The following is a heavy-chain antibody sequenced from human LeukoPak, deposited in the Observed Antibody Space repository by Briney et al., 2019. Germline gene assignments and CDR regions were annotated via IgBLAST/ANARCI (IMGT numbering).Heavy chain of an antibody. Sequence: SETLSLTCTVSGGSINSDYWSWVRQPPGKGLEWIGYMYYSGSSTNYNPSLKSRVTISVDRSKNQFSLKLSSVTAADTAVYYCARQGHKLTLVDYYGMDVWGQGTTVTVSS. CDR2: MYYSGSST. CDR3: ARQGHKLTLVDYYGMDV. V-gene: IGHV4-59*08. CDR1: GGSINSDY. D-gene: IGHD1-26*01. J-gene: IGHJ6*02.